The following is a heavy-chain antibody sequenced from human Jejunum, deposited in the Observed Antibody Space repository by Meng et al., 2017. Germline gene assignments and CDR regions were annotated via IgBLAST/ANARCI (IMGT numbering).Heavy chain of an antibody. Sequence: FNVSVPPTGKPTQAPRVSVNFSGFSFNNSVVCLGWIRQRPAKALELLALIYWNDDKRYSTSLKSRVTITGDSSKSQVVLTMTDMDTVDTATYYCVHSQRHSGFDACFDFWGQGTLVTVSS. CDR1: GFSFNNSVVC. CDR2: IYWNDDK. V-gene: IGHV2-5*01. D-gene: IGHD5-12*01. J-gene: IGHJ4*02. CDR3: VHSQRHSGFDACFDF.